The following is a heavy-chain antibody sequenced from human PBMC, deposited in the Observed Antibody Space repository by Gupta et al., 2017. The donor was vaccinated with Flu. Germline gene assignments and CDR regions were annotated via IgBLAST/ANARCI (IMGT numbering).Heavy chain of an antibody. CDR2: IYYSGST. CDR1: GGSISSYY. Sequence: QVQLQESGPGLVKPSATLSLTCTVSGGSISSYYWSWIRQPPGKGLGWIGYIYYSGSTNYNPSLKSRVTISVDTSKNQFSLKLSSVTAADTAVYYCARITMVRGVFDYWGQGTLVTVSS. CDR3: ARITMVRGVFDY. D-gene: IGHD3-10*01. V-gene: IGHV4-59*01. J-gene: IGHJ4*02.